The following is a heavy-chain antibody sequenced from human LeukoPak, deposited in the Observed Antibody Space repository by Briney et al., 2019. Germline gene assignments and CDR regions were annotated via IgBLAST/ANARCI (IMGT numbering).Heavy chain of an antibody. CDR3: ASDRDGSDSYYFDY. D-gene: IGHD5-24*01. CDR2: IIPIFGTA. V-gene: IGHV1-69*05. J-gene: IGHJ4*02. CDR1: GGTFSSYA. Sequence: GASVKVSCKASGGTFSSYAISWVRQVPGQGLEWMGRIIPIFGTANYAQKFQGRVTITTDESTSTACMELSSLRSEDTAVYYCASDRDGSDSYYFDYWGQGTLVTVSS.